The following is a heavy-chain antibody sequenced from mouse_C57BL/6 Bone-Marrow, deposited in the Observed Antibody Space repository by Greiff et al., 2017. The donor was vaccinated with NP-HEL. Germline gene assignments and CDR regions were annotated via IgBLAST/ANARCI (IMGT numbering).Heavy chain of an antibody. CDR1: GYTFTSYW. CDR2: INPSSGYT. D-gene: IGHD2-1*01. Sequence: QVQLQQSGAELAKPGASVKLSCKASGYTFTSYWMHWVKQRPGQGLEWIGYINPSSGYTKSNQKFKDKATLTADKSASTAYMQLSSLTYEDSAVYYCARLYYGKSEPQWGAMDYWGQGTSVTVSS. V-gene: IGHV1-7*01. J-gene: IGHJ4*01. CDR3: ARLYYGKSEPQWGAMDY.